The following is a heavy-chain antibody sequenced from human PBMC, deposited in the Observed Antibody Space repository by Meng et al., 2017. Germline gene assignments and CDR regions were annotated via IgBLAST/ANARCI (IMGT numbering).Heavy chain of an antibody. Sequence: HRVQSGAEVEKPGPSGKVSCKASGGTFSSYAISWVRQAPGQGLEWMGGIIPIFGTANYAQKFQGRVTITADKSTSTAYMELSSLRSEDTAVYYCARDKRPSSSWYGNWFDPWGQGTLVTVSS. V-gene: IGHV1-69*06. D-gene: IGHD6-13*01. CDR3: ARDKRPSSSWYGNWFDP. CDR1: GGTFSSYA. J-gene: IGHJ5*02. CDR2: IIPIFGTA.